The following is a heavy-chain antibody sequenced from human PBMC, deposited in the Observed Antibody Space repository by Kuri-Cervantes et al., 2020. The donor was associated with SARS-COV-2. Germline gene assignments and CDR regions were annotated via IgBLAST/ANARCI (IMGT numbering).Heavy chain of an antibody. CDR1: GYTFTSYG. Sequence: ASVKVSCKASGYTFTSYGISWVRQAPGQGLEWMGWMNPNSGNTGYAQKFQGRVTMTRNTSISTAYMELSSLRAEDTALYYCAKDIRFRYDYESSGFQLPGDAFDIWGQGTMVTVSS. D-gene: IGHD3-22*01. CDR2: MNPNSGNT. CDR3: AKDIRFRYDYESSGFQLPGDAFDI. V-gene: IGHV1-8*02. J-gene: IGHJ3*02.